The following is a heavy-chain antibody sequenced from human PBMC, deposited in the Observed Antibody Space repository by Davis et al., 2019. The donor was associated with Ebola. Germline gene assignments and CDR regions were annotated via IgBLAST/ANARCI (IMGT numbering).Heavy chain of an antibody. Sequence: PGGSLRLSCAASGFTFNNYLMSWVRQAPGKGLEWVSVIYSGGSTYYADSVKGRFTISRDNAKNSLYLQMNSLRAEDTAVYYCARGGPSTVTTVRGAFDIWGQGTMVTVSS. V-gene: IGHV3-66*01. CDR3: ARGGPSTVTTVRGAFDI. CDR2: IYSGGST. J-gene: IGHJ3*02. D-gene: IGHD4-17*01. CDR1: GFTFNNYL.